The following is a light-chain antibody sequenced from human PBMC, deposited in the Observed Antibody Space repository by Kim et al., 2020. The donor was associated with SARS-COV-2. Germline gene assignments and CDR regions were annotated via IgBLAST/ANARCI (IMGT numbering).Light chain of an antibody. CDR2: NAS. J-gene: IGKJ4*01. Sequence: ASVGDRVSITCRASQGINTWLVWYQQKPGKVPNLLIYNASSLHSGVPSRFSGSGSGTDFTLTISTLQPEDFATYYCQQADSLPLSFGGGTKVDIK. V-gene: IGKV1-12*01. CDR3: QQADSLPLS. CDR1: QGINTW.